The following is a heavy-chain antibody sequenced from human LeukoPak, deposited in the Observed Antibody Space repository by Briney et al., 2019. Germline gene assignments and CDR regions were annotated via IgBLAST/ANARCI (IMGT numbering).Heavy chain of an antibody. CDR2: IHPVDSQS. J-gene: IGHJ6*02. Sequence: GESLKISCRGSGYSFTSFWIGWVRQKPGKGLEWMGSIHPVDSQSKYSPSFQGQVSISADKSIRTAYLQWRSLRASDTAMYYCVKISSGTYRNYIGMDVWGQGTTVTVTS. V-gene: IGHV5-51*01. CDR1: GYSFTSFW. D-gene: IGHD3-10*02. CDR3: VKISSGTYRNYIGMDV.